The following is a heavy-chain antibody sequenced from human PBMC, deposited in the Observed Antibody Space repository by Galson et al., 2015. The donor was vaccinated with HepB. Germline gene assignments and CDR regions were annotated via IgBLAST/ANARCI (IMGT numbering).Heavy chain of an antibody. Sequence: SVKVSCKASGDTFSNYAISWVRQAPGQGLEWMGEIIRIFGSTNYAQKFQGRVTITADESTSTAYMELSSLRSEDTAVYYCAAVEMATVRRKYFDYWGQGTLVTVSS. V-gene: IGHV1-69*13. D-gene: IGHD5-24*01. CDR2: IIRIFGST. CDR1: GDTFSNYA. CDR3: AAVEMATVRRKYFDY. J-gene: IGHJ4*02.